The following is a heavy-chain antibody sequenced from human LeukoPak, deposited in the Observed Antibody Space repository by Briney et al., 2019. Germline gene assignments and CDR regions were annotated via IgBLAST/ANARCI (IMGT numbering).Heavy chain of an antibody. D-gene: IGHD3-10*01. CDR1: GFPFSNYG. V-gene: IGHV3-30*18. CDR2: ISFDGSQK. Sequence: GGSPRLSCAASGFPFSNYGIHWVRQAPGKGLEWVAVISFDGSQKFYADSVKGRFTISRDNSKNTLYLQLNSLRVEDTAVYYCAKDGSFGSGSYAVDWGQGTLVTVSS. CDR3: AKDGSFGSGSYAVD. J-gene: IGHJ4*02.